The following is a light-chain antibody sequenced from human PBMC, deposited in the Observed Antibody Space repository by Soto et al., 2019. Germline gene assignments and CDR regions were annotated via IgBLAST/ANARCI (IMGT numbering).Light chain of an antibody. CDR1: QNISSW. Sequence: DIQMNQSPSTLSASIGDRVTITCRASQNISSWLAWYQQRPGKAPKVLIYKASTLESGVPSRFNGSGSGTEFALTISSLQPDDFATYYCQHYNTYSYTFGQGTKLEIK. J-gene: IGKJ2*01. V-gene: IGKV1-5*03. CDR2: KAS. CDR3: QHYNTYSYT.